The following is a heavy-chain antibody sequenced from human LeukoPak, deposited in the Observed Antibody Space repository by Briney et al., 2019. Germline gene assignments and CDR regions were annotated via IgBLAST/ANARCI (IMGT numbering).Heavy chain of an antibody. V-gene: IGHV4-59*11. D-gene: IGHD2-21*02. J-gene: IGHJ5*02. CDR2: IYYSGST. Sequence: NPSETLSLTCTVSGGSISSHYWSWIRQPPEKGLEWIGYIYYSGSTNYNPSLKSRVTISVDTSKNQFSLKLSSVTAADTAVYYCARDYLGDYNWFDPWGQGTLVTVSS. CDR1: GGSISSHY. CDR3: ARDYLGDYNWFDP.